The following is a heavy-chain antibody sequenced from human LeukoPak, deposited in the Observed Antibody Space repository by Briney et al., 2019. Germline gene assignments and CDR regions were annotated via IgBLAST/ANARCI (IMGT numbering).Heavy chain of an antibody. D-gene: IGHD3-22*01. Sequence: PGGPLRLSCAASGFTFSDYFMSWVRQAPEKGLEWVSYIGPSSDNINYADSVKGRLTVSRDNAKNSLYLQMNSLRAEDTAVYYCARVNPTNSGFYTYWGQGTLVTVSS. V-gene: IGHV3-11*06. CDR3: ARVNPTNSGFYTY. CDR1: GFTFSDYF. CDR2: IGPSSDNI. J-gene: IGHJ1*01.